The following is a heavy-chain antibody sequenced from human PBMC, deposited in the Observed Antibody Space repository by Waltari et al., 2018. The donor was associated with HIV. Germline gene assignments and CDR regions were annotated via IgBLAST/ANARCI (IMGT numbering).Heavy chain of an antibody. J-gene: IGHJ2*01. Sequence: QVELQQGGAGLLKPSETLSISCAVSGGSFSPYYWSWIRQPPGKGLEWLGEINNSGSINFRPSLKSRLNISLDASKKQSSLHLTSVTAADTALYYCATRGDYGDLPKYFDLWGRGTLVTVSS. CDR1: GGSFSPYY. CDR3: ATRGDYGDLPKYFDL. V-gene: IGHV4-34*02. CDR2: INNSGSI. D-gene: IGHD4-17*01.